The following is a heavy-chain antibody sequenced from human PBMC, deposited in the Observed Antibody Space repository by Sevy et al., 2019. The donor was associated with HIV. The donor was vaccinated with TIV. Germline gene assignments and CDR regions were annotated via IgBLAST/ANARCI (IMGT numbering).Heavy chain of an antibody. CDR3: TTDTGYSNYGMDV. D-gene: IGHD4-4*01. V-gene: IGHV3-15*01. Sequence: GGSPRLSCAASGFTFSNAWMSWVRQAPGKGLEWVGRIKSKTDGGTTDYAAPVKGRFTISRDDSKNTLYLQMNSLKTEDTAVYYCTTDTGYSNYGMDVWGQGTTVTVSS. CDR2: IKSKTDGGTT. CDR1: GFTFSNAW. J-gene: IGHJ6*02.